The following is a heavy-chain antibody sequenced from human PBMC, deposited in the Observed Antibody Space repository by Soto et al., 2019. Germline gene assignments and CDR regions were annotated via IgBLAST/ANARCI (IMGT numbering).Heavy chain of an antibody. CDR3: ARHRHPRGTVGATSPLDP. CDR1: GFSVSSNY. Sequence: GGSLRLSCAISGFSVSSNYLSWVRQAPGKXLEWASVHYSGGSTYYADSVQGRFTISRDKSNNTLYLQMRRVRAEDTAVYFCARHRHPRGTVGATSPLDPWGQGTQGTVSS. V-gene: IGHV3-53*01. D-gene: IGHD1-26*01. J-gene: IGHJ5*02. CDR2: HYSGGST.